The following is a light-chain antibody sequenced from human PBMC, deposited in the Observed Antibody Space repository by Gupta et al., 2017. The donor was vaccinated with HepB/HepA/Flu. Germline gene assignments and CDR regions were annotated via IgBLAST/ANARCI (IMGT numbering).Light chain of an antibody. CDR2: GAS. V-gene: IGKV3-15*01. Sequence: EIVMTQSPATLSVSPGERATLSCRASQSVTSNLAWYQQRPGQAPRLLFYGASTRATGIPARFSGSGSGTEFILTISSLQSEDLAVYYCQQYNDWPHTFGRGTKLEIK. CDR1: QSVTSN. J-gene: IGKJ2*01. CDR3: QQYNDWPHT.